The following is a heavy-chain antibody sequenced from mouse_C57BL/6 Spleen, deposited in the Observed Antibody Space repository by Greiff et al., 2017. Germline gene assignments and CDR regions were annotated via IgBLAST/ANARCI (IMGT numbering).Heavy chain of an antibody. J-gene: IGHJ4*01. V-gene: IGHV1-42*01. Sequence: EVQLQQSGPELVKPGASVKISCKASGYSFTGYYMNWVKQSPEKSLEWIGEINPSTGGTTYNQKFKAKATLPVDKSSSTAYMQLTSLTSEDSAVSYCARCCYGSSLYAMDDWGQGTSVTVSA. D-gene: IGHD1-1*01. CDR1: GYSFTGYY. CDR2: INPSTGGT. CDR3: ARCCYGSSLYAMDD.